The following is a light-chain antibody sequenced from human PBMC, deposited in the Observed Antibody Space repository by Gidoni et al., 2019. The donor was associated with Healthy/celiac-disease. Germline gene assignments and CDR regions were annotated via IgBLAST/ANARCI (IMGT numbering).Light chain of an antibody. CDR2: AAS. CDR3: QQSYSTPPWT. CDR1: QSISSY. Sequence: DIQMPQSPSSLSASVGDRVPITCRASQSISSYLNWYQQKPGKAPKRLIYAASSLPSGVPSRFSGSGSGRDFTLTISSLQPEDFATYYCQQSYSTPPWTFGQGTKVEIK. J-gene: IGKJ1*01. V-gene: IGKV1-39*01.